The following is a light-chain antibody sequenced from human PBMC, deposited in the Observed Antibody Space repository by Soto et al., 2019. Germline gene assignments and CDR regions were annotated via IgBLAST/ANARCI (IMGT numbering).Light chain of an antibody. CDR2: LNSYGSH. CDR1: SGHSSYA. V-gene: IGLV4-69*01. CDR3: QTWGTGL. J-gene: IGLJ1*01. Sequence: QLVLTQSPSASASLGASVKLTCTLSSGHSSYAIAWHQQQPEKGPRYLMKLNSYGSHSKGDGIPDRFSGSSSGAERYLTISSLQSEDEAEYYCQTWGTGLLGTGTKLTVL.